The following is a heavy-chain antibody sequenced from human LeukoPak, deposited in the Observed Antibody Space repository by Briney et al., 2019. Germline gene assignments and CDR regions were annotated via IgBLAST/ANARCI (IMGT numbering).Heavy chain of an antibody. CDR3: AKTGYDSSGYPSDY. V-gene: IGHV3-23*01. CDR2: ISGGGGRT. J-gene: IGHJ4*02. D-gene: IGHD3-22*01. Sequence: GGSLRLSCAASGFTFSSYGMSWVGQAPGKGLEWVSGISGGGGRTYYADSVKGRFTISRDNSKNTLYLQMNSLRAEDTAVYYCAKTGYDSSGYPSDYWGQGTLVTVSS. CDR1: GFTFSSYG.